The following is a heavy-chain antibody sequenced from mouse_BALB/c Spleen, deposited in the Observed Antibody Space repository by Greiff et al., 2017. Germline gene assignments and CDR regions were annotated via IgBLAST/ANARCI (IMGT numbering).Heavy chain of an antibody. CDR1: GYTFTSYW. CDR2: IYPGNSDT. V-gene: IGHV1-5*01. Sequence: EVQLQQSGTVLARPGASVKMSCKASGYTFTSYWMHWVKQRPGQGLEWIGAIYPGNSDTSYNQKFKGKAKLTAVTSTSTAYMELSSLTNEDSAVYYCTRGYDFAWFAYWGQGTLVTVSA. D-gene: IGHD2-2*01. CDR3: TRGYDFAWFAY. J-gene: IGHJ3*01.